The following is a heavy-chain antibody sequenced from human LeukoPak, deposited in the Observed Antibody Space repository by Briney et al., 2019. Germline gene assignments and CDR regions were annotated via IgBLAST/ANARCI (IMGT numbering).Heavy chain of an antibody. Sequence: TSETLSLTCAVYGGSFSGYYWSWIRQPPGKGLEWIGEINHSGSTNYNPSLKSRVTISVDTSKKQFSLRLSSVTAADTAVYYCARLQVSGSSASPDYWGQGTLVTVSS. V-gene: IGHV4-34*01. J-gene: IGHJ4*02. D-gene: IGHD6-6*01. CDR3: ARLQVSGSSASPDY. CDR2: INHSGST. CDR1: GGSFSGYY.